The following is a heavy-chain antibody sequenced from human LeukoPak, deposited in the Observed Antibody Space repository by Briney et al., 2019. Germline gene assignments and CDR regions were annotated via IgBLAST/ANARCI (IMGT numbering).Heavy chain of an antibody. D-gene: IGHD3-3*01. Sequence: GGSLRLSCAASGFTFSSYWMSWVRQAPGKGLEWVANIKQDGSEKYYVDSVKGRFTISRDNAKNSLYLQMNSLRAEDTAVYYCARAHPSYDFWSGYYPMVYWGQGTLVTVSP. J-gene: IGHJ4*02. V-gene: IGHV3-7*03. CDR3: ARAHPSYDFWSGYYPMVY. CDR1: GFTFSSYW. CDR2: IKQDGSEK.